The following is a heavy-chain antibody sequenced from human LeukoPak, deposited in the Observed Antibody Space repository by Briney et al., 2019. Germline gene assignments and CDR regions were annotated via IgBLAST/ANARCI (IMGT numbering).Heavy chain of an antibody. D-gene: IGHD3-3*01. J-gene: IGHJ3*02. Sequence: SETLSLTXTVSGGSISSGDYYWSWIRQPPGKGLEWIGYIYYSGSTYYNPSLKSRVTISVDTSKNQFSLKLSSVTAADTAVYYCAYYDFWSEDPAFDIWGQGTMVTVSS. CDR3: AYYDFWSEDPAFDI. V-gene: IGHV4-30-4*08. CDR2: IYYSGST. CDR1: GGSISSGDYY.